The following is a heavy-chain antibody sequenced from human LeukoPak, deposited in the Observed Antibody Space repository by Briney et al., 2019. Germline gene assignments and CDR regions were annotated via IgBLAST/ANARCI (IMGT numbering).Heavy chain of an antibody. Sequence: SETLSLTCTVSGGSISSSTYYWGWIRQPPGKGLEWIGSIYYSGNTYYNPSLKSRVTISVDTSKNQFSLKLSSVTAADTAVYYCARGSSGYSALDYWGQGTLVTVSP. V-gene: IGHV4-39*01. J-gene: IGHJ4*02. CDR3: ARGSSGYSALDY. CDR1: GGSISSSTYY. D-gene: IGHD3-22*01. CDR2: IYYSGNT.